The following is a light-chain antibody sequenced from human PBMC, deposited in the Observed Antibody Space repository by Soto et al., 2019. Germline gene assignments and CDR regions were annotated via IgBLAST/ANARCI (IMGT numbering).Light chain of an antibody. J-gene: IGLJ2*01. CDR2: DVS. CDR3: SSYTNSRTLI. V-gene: IGLV2-14*01. CDR1: SRDVGAYNY. Sequence: QSVLTQPASVSGSPGQSITLSCTGTSRDVGAYNYVSWYQQHPGKAPKLMIYDVSTRPSGVSNRFSGSKSGNTASLTISGLQTEDEADYYCSSYTNSRTLIFGGGTKVTVL.